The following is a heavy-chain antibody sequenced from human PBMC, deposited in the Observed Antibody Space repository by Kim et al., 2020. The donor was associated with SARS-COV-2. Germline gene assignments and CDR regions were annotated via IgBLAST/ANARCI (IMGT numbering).Heavy chain of an antibody. CDR3: ARELEGFDY. CDR2: GTT. D-gene: IGHD1-1*01. Sequence: GTTTDAQKFQGRVTMTRDTPTRTGYMELSSLTSADTAMYYCARELEGFDYWGQGTLVTVSS. V-gene: IGHV1-46*01. J-gene: IGHJ4*02.